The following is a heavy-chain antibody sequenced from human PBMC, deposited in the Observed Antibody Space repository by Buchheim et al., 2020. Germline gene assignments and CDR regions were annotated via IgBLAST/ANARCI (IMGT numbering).Heavy chain of an antibody. CDR3: TRGSTGYFY. J-gene: IGHJ4*02. CDR1: GDSISSSPDY. D-gene: IGHD3-9*01. V-gene: IGHV4-31*03. Sequence: QVHLQESGPGLVKPSQTLSLTCTVSGDSISSSPDYWTWIRQHPGRGLQWIGYIYYTGGTHYNSSLTSRITISMDKSKNQFSLNLASVTAADTAIYYCTRGSTGYFYWGQGIL. CDR2: IYYTGGT.